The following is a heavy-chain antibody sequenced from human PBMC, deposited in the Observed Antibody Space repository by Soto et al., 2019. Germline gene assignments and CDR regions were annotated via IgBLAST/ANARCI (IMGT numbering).Heavy chain of an antibody. Sequence: SETLSLTCTVSGGSISSSSYYWGWIRQPPGKGLEWIGSIYYSGSTYYNPSLKSRVTISVDTSKNQFSLKLSSVTAADTAVYYCASPLVEGSGYNIFDYWGQGTLVTVSS. CDR2: IYYSGST. D-gene: IGHD3-22*01. J-gene: IGHJ4*02. CDR3: ASPLVEGSGYNIFDY. V-gene: IGHV4-39*01. CDR1: GGSISSSSYY.